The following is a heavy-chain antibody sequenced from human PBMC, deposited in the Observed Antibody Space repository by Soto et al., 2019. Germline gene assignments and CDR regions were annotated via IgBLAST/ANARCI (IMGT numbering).Heavy chain of an antibody. CDR3: ANRRVLSHPSVVPAAMMPPGYYGMDV. Sequence: PGGSLRLSCAASGFTFSSYAMSWVRQAPGKGLEWVSAISGSGGSTYYADSVKGRFTISRDNSKNTLYLQMNSLRAEDMAVYYCANRRVLSHPSVVPAAMMPPGYYGMDVWGQGTTVTVSS. CDR2: ISGSGGST. D-gene: IGHD2-2*01. V-gene: IGHV3-23*01. J-gene: IGHJ6*02. CDR1: GFTFSSYA.